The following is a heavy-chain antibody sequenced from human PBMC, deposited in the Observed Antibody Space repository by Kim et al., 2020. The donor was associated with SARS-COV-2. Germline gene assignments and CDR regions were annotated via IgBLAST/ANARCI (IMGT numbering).Heavy chain of an antibody. J-gene: IGHJ6*02. Sequence: YYATSVQGRFTISRDNAKNSLYLQMNSLRAEDTAVYYCASLVATQGGMDVWGQGTTVTVSS. CDR3: ASLVATQGGMDV. D-gene: IGHD5-12*01. V-gene: IGHV3-48*03.